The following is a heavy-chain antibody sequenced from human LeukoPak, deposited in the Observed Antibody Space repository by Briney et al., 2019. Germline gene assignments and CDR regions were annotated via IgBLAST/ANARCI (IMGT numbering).Heavy chain of an antibody. CDR1: GGTFSSYA. CDR2: IIPIFGTA. CDR3: AREGDITMVRGLTLNWFDP. V-gene: IGHV1-69*13. Sequence: ASVKVSCKASGGTFSSYAISWVRQAPGQGLEWMGGIIPIFGTANYAQKFQGRVTITADESTSTAYMELSSLRSEDTAVYYCAREGDITMVRGLTLNWFDPWGQGTLVTVSS. J-gene: IGHJ5*02. D-gene: IGHD3-10*01.